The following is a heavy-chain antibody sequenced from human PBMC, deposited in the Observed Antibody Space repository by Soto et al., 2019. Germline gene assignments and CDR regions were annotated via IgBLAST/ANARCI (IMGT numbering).Heavy chain of an antibody. CDR1: EFTFIDHY. CDR3: ARGYCSNGVCYRYIDL. D-gene: IGHD2-8*01. CDR2: IRNKVNSHTT. J-gene: IGHJ2*01. Sequence: EVQLVESGGGLVQPGGSLRLSCAAFEFTFIDHYMDGFGRAPGKGLEWVGRIRNKVNSHTTEYAASVKGRFTISRDDSKNSLYLQMNSLKTEDTAVYYCARGYCSNGVCYRYIDLWGRGTLVTVSS. V-gene: IGHV3-72*01.